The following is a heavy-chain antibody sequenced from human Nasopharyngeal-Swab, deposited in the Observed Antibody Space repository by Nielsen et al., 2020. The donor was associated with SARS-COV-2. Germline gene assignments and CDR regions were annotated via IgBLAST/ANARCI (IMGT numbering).Heavy chain of an antibody. J-gene: IGHJ4*02. Sequence: RQAPGKGLEWIGSIYYSGSTYYNPSLKSRVTISVDTSKNQFSLKLSSVTAADTAVCYCARQGGWYFDYWGQGTLVTVSS. V-gene: IGHV4-39*01. CDR2: IYYSGST. CDR3: ARQGGWYFDY. D-gene: IGHD6-19*01.